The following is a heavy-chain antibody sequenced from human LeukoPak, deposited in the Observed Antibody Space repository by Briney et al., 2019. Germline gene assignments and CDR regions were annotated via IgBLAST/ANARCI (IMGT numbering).Heavy chain of an antibody. D-gene: IGHD1-7*01. V-gene: IGHV1-2*02. CDR1: GYTFTVTGYY. J-gene: IGHJ3*02. Sequence: ASVKISCKVSGYTFTVTGYYIHWMRRAPGRGLEWMGWINPNSGGTNYAQRFQGRITMTRDTSISTAYMELSSLRSDDTALYYCARVPHRGTNSELPGTILDAFDIWSQGTVVTVSS. CDR2: INPNSGGT. CDR3: ARVPHRGTNSELPGTILDAFDI.